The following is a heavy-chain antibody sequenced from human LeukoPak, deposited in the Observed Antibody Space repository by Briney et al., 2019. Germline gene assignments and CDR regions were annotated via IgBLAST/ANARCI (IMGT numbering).Heavy chain of an antibody. CDR1: GGSISSSSYY. J-gene: IGHJ5*02. V-gene: IGHV4-39*07. CDR2: IYYSGST. CDR3: ARCKTSYYYDSSGPNWFDP. Sequence: SETLSLTCTVSGGSISSSSYYWGWIRQPPGKGLEWIGSIYYSGSTYYNPSLKSRVTISVDTSKNQFSLKLSSVTAADTAVYYCARCKTSYYYDSSGPNWFDPWGQGTLVTVSS. D-gene: IGHD3-22*01.